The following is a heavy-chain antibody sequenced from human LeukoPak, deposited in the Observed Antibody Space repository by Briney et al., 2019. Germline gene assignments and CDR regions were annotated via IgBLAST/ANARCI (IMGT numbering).Heavy chain of an antibody. D-gene: IGHD1-20*01. CDR3: ARVALYNWNDVVFDY. V-gene: IGHV4-59*01. Sequence: KSSETLSLTCTVSGGFISSYNWSWSRQPPGKGLEWSGYIYYSGSTNYNPSLHSRVTISVDTSKNQFSLKLSSVTAADTAVYYCARVALYNWNDVVFDYWGQGTLVTVSS. CDR2: IYYSGST. CDR1: GGFISSYN. J-gene: IGHJ4*02.